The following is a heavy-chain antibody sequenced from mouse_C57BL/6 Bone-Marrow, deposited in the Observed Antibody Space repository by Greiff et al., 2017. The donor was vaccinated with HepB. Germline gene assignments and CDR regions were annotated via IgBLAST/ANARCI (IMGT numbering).Heavy chain of an antibody. J-gene: IGHJ4*01. D-gene: IGHD1-1*01. Sequence: EVKVVESGGGLVQPGGSLKLSCAASGFTFSDYYMYWVRQTPEKRLEWVAYISNGGGSTYYPDTVKGRFTISRDNAKNTLYLQMSRLKSEDTAMYYCARPGSSSYAMDYWGQGTSVTVSS. V-gene: IGHV5-12*01. CDR1: GFTFSDYY. CDR3: ARPGSSSYAMDY. CDR2: ISNGGGST.